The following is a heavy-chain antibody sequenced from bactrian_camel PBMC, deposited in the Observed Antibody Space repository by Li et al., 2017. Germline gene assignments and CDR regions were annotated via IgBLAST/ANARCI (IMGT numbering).Heavy chain of an antibody. CDR1: GFSFSRYA. J-gene: IGHJ6*01. CDR3: IRLGGSWSDFTY. Sequence: VQLVESGGGSVQPGGSLRVSCAASGFSFSRYAMSWVRQPPGKGLEWVSGINSGGISTYYADSVKGRFTISRDNVKNTVYLQLNSLKTEDMAMYYCIRLGGSWSDFTYWGQGTQVTVS. V-gene: IGHV3S40*01. D-gene: IGHD6*01. CDR2: INSGGIST.